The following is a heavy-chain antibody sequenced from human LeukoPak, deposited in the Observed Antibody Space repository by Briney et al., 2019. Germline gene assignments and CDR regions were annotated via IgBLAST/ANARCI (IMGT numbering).Heavy chain of an antibody. J-gene: IGHJ4*02. V-gene: IGHV4-61*09. CDR3: ARDPHVAVAGYDY. CDR1: GGSISSGGYS. Sequence: TLSLTCTVSGGSISSGGYSWSWIRQPAGKGLEWIGHIHTSGSTNYNPSLKSRVTISVDTSKNQFSLKLYSVTAADTAVYYCARDPHVAVAGYDYWGRGTLVTVSS. D-gene: IGHD6-19*01. CDR2: IHTSGST.